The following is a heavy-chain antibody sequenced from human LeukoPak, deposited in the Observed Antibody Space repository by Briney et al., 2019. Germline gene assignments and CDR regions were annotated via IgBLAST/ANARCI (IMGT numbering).Heavy chain of an antibody. CDR1: GDSVSSNSAA. CDR3: ARAGDKLGYYYYGMDV. J-gene: IGHJ6*02. V-gene: IGHV6-1*01. D-gene: IGHD4-23*01. CDR2: TYYRSRWIN. Sequence: SQTLSLTCAISGDSVSSNSAAWNWIRQSPSRGLEWLRRTYYRSRWINDYAESVKSRITINPDASKNQFSLQLNSVTPEDTAVYYCARAGDKLGYYYYGMDVWGQGTTVTVSS.